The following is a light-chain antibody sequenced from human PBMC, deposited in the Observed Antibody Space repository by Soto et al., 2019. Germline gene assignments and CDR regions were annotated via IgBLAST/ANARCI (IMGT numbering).Light chain of an antibody. Sequence: DIQMTQCPSTLSAAVGDRVTISCRASQSISSRLAWYQQKAGKAPKLLIYKASGLQSGVPSRFSGSGSGTEFTLIISSLQPDDFATYYCQQYARNPRTFGGGTKVDIK. J-gene: IGKJ4*01. CDR3: QQYARNPRT. V-gene: IGKV1-5*03. CDR2: KAS. CDR1: QSISSR.